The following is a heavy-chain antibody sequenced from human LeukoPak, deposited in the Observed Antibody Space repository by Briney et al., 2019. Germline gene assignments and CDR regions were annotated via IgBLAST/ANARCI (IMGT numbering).Heavy chain of an antibody. V-gene: IGHV3-48*01. CDR1: GFTFSSYS. J-gene: IGHJ3*02. CDR3: ATLWFGELWDAFDI. CDR2: ISSSSSTI. D-gene: IGHD3-10*01. Sequence: PGGSLRLSCAASGFTFSSYSMNWVRQAPGKGLEWVSYISSSSSTIYYADSVKGRFTISRDNAKNSLYLQMNSLRAEDTAVYYCATLWFGELWDAFDIWGQGTMVTVSS.